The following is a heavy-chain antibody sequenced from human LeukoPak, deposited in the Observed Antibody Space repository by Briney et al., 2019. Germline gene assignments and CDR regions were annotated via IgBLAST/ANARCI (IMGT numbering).Heavy chain of an antibody. CDR1: GYTLTELS. Sequence: GASVKVSCKVSGYTLTELSMHWVRQAPGKGLEWMGGFDPEDGETIYAQKFQGRVTMTEDTSTDTAYMELSSLRSEDTAVYCCATERVGAPGRGDAFDIWGQGTMVTVSS. J-gene: IGHJ3*02. CDR2: FDPEDGET. V-gene: IGHV1-24*01. CDR3: ATERVGAPGRGDAFDI. D-gene: IGHD1-26*01.